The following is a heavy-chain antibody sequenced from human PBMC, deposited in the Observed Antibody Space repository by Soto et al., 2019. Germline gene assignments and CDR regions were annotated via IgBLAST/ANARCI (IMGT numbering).Heavy chain of an antibody. D-gene: IGHD3-9*01. CDR1: GGSFSGYY. CDR2: INHSGST. V-gene: IGHV4-34*01. CDR3: ARRYDILAGYYTTFDY. J-gene: IGHJ4*02. Sequence: QVQLQQWGAGLLKPSETLSLTCAVYGGSFSGYYWSWIRQPPGKGLEWIGEINHSGSTNYNPSLNGGVTIAVDTSKHQFALKLSAVTAADTAVYYCARRYDILAGYYTTFDYWGQGTLVNVSS.